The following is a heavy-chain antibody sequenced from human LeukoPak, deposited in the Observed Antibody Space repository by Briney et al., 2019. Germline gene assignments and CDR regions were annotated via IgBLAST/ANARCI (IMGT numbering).Heavy chain of an antibody. J-gene: IGHJ6*02. V-gene: IGHV3-23*01. CDR2: VSESGGSI. Sequence: GGSLRLSCAASGFIFNNYAMRWVRQAPGKGLEWVSGVSESGGSIDYADSVKGRFTISRDNSKNTLYLQMNSLRAEDTAIYYCAKPLSGSYSLDYGLDVWGQGTTVTVSS. CDR3: AKPLSGSYSLDYGLDV. CDR1: GFIFNNYA. D-gene: IGHD3-10*01.